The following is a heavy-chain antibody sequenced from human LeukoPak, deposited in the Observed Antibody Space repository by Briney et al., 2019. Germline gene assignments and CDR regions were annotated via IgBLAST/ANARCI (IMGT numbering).Heavy chain of an antibody. CDR1: GFTFDDYA. CDR3: AKDKGLGIMITFGGVTFDY. J-gene: IGHJ4*02. CDR2: ISWNSGSI. V-gene: IGHV3-9*01. Sequence: PGGSLRLSCAASGFTFDDYAMQWVRQAPGKGLEWVSGISWNSGSIGYADSVKGRFTISRDNAKNSLYLQMNSLRAEDTALYYCAKDKGLGIMITFGGVTFDYWGQGTLVTVSS. D-gene: IGHD3-16*01.